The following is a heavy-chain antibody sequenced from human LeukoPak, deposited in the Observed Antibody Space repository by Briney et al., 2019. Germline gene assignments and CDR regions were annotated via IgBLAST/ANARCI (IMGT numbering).Heavy chain of an antibody. Sequence: GGSLRLSCAASGFTFSSYGMHWVRQAPGKGLEWVAFIRYGGSNKYYADSVKGRFTISRDNSKNTLYLQMNSLRAEDTAVYYCAKRGNVDTAMVKDYWGQGTLVTVSS. CDR3: AKRGNVDTAMVKDY. J-gene: IGHJ4*02. D-gene: IGHD5-18*01. V-gene: IGHV3-30*02. CDR1: GFTFSSYG. CDR2: IRYGGSNK.